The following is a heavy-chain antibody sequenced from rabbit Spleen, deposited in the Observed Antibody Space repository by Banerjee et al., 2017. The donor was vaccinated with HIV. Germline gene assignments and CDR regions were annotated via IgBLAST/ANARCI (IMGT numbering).Heavy chain of an antibody. V-gene: IGHV1S40*01. CDR1: GFSFSSGYD. CDR3: ARDTSSSFSSYGMDL. CDR2: IAGSSSGFT. Sequence: QSLEESGGGLVKPGASLTLTCKASGFSFSSGYDMCWVRQAPGKGLEWISCIAGSSSGFTYSATWAKGRFTCSKTSSTTVTLQMTRLTAADTATYFCARDTSSSFSSYGMDLWGQGTLVTVS. J-gene: IGHJ6*01. D-gene: IGHD1-1*01.